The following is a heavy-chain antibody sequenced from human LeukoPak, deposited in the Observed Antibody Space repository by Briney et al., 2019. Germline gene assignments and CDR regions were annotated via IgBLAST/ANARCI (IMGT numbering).Heavy chain of an antibody. CDR3: AKKGGYNWNYDLDY. D-gene: IGHD1-7*01. J-gene: IGHJ4*02. V-gene: IGHV4-59*01. CDR2: IYYSGST. Sequence: PSETLSLTCTVSGGSISSYYWSWIRQPPGKGLEWIGYIYYSGSTNYNPSLKSRVTISVDTSKNQFSLKLSSVTAADTAVYYCAKKGGYNWNYDLDYWGQGTLVTVSS. CDR1: GGSISSYY.